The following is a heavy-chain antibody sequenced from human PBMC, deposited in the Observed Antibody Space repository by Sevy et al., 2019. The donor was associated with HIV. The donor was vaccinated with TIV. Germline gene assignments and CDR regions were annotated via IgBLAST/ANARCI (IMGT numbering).Heavy chain of an antibody. D-gene: IGHD3-22*01. J-gene: IGHJ4*02. V-gene: IGHV5-51*01. Sequence: GESLKISCKGSGYSFTSYLIGWVRQMPGKGLERMGIIYPSDSDTRYSPSFQGQVTISADKSISTAYLQWSSLKASDTAMYYCASYHYDRSGYYFDYWDQGTLVTVSS. CDR2: IYPSDSDT. CDR3: ASYHYDRSGYYFDY. CDR1: GYSFTSYL.